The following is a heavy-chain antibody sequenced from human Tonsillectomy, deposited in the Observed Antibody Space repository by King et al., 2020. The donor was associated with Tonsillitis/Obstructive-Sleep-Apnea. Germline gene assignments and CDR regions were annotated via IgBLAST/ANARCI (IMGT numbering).Heavy chain of an antibody. J-gene: IGHJ4*02. V-gene: IGHV3-30*18. D-gene: IGHD2-8*01. CDR1: GFTFSSYG. Sequence: VQLVESGGGVVQPGRSLRLSCVVSGFTFSSYGMHWVRQAPGKGLEWVAVISYDGSNKYYADSVKGRFTISRDNSKNTLYLQMNRLRAKDTAVYYCAKGKVYEEGYFFDYRGQGTLVSVSS. CDR2: ISYDGSNK. CDR3: AKGKVYEEGYFFDY.